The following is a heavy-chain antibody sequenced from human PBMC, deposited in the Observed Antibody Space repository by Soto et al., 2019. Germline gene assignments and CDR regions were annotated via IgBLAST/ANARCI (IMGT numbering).Heavy chain of an antibody. CDR3: ARGRYGDY. D-gene: IGHD1-1*01. Sequence: QVHLVQSGAEVKKPGASVKVSCKGSGYAFTTYGITWVRQAPGQGLEWMGWISAHNGNTNYAQKLQGRITVTRDTSTSTAYMELRSLRSDDTAVYYCARGRYGDYWGQGALVTVSS. CDR2: ISAHNGNT. J-gene: IGHJ4*02. CDR1: GYAFTTYG. V-gene: IGHV1-18*01.